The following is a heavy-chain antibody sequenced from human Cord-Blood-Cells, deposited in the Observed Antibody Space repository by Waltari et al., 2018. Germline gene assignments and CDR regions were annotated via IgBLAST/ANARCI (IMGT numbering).Heavy chain of an antibody. D-gene: IGHD3-16*02. CDR3: ATDLGWGELSRFDY. CDR1: GYTLTELS. V-gene: IGHV1-24*01. Sequence: QVQLVQSGAEVKKPGASVKVSCKVSGYTLTELSMHWVRQAPGKGLEWMGGFDPEDGETIYEQEFQGSVTMTEDTSTDTAYMELSSLRSEDTAVYYCATDLGWGELSRFDYWGQGTLVTVSS. J-gene: IGHJ4*02. CDR2: FDPEDGET.